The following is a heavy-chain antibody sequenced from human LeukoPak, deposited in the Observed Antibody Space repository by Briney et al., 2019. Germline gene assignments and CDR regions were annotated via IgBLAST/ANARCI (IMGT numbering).Heavy chain of an antibody. V-gene: IGHV4-59*01. D-gene: IGHD2-2*01. CDR2: IYYSGST. J-gene: IGHJ3*02. Sequence: SETLSLTCTVSGGSISSYYWSWIRQPPGKGLEWIGYIYYSGSTNYNPSLKSRVTISVDTSKNQFSLKLSSVTAADTAVYYCAREAPLGGYCSSTSCYAFDIWGQGTMVTVSS. CDR1: GGSISSYY. CDR3: AREAPLGGYCSSTSCYAFDI.